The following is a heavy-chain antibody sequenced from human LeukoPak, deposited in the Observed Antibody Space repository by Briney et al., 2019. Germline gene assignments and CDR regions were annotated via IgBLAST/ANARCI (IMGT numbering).Heavy chain of an antibody. CDR3: ARESGYDFWSGSSQELAFDI. V-gene: IGHV3-21*01. CDR2: ISSSSSYI. D-gene: IGHD3-3*01. CDR1: GFTFSSYS. Sequence: GGSLGLSCAASGFTFSSYSMNWVRQAPGKGLEWVSSISSSSSYIYYADSVKGRFTISRDNAKNSLYLQMNSLRAEDTAVYYCARESGYDFWSGSSQELAFDIWGQGTMVTVSS. J-gene: IGHJ3*02.